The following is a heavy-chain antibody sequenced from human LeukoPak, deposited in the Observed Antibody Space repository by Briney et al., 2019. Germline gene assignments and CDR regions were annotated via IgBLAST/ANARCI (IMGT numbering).Heavy chain of an antibody. CDR1: EGTFSSYA. J-gene: IGHJ6*03. V-gene: IGHV1-69*13. Sequence: ASVKVSCKASEGTFSSYAISWVRQAPGQGLEWMGGIIPIFGTANYAQKFQGRVTITADESTSTAYMELSSLRSEDTAVYYCARDWRSSSWYRDYYYYYMDVWGKGTTVTVSS. CDR3: ARDWRSSSWYRDYYYYYMDV. CDR2: IIPIFGTA. D-gene: IGHD6-13*01.